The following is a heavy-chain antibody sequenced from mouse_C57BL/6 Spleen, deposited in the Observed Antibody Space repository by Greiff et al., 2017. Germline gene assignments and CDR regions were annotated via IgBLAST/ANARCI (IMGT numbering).Heavy chain of an antibody. Sequence: QVQLQQPGAELVKPGASVKLSCKASGYTFTSYWMQWVKRRPGQGLEWIGEIDPSDSYTNYNQKFKGKATLTVDTSSSTAYMQLSSLTSEDSAVYYCARWDWVYYAMDYWGQGTSVTVSS. V-gene: IGHV1-50*01. CDR1: GYTFTSYW. D-gene: IGHD4-1*01. J-gene: IGHJ4*01. CDR2: IDPSDSYT. CDR3: ARWDWVYYAMDY.